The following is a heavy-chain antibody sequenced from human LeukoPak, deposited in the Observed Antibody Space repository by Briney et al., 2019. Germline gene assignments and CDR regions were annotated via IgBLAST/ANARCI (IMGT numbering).Heavy chain of an antibody. V-gene: IGHV3-7*01. Sequence: TGGSLRLSCAASGFTFSDYWMSWVRQAPGQGLGWVANINQDASVSHYIDSVKGRFTISRDNAKNSLFLQMNRLRAEDTALYYCARKVGDYWGQGTLVTVSS. J-gene: IGHJ4*02. CDR1: GFTFSDYW. D-gene: IGHD3-16*01. CDR2: INQDASVS. CDR3: ARKVGDY.